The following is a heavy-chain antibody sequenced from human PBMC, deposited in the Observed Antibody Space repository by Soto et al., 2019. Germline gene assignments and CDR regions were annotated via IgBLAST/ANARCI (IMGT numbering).Heavy chain of an antibody. D-gene: IGHD2-21*02. J-gene: IGHJ4*02. V-gene: IGHV4-59*08. CDR2: IYYSGST. CDR3: ARSFVVVTALDY. Sequence: PSETLSVTCTVSGGSISSHYGSWIRQPPGKGLEWIGYIYYSGSTNYNPSLKSRVTISVDTSKNQFSLKLSSVTAADTAVYYCARSFVVVTALDYWGQGTLVTVSS. CDR1: GGSISSHY.